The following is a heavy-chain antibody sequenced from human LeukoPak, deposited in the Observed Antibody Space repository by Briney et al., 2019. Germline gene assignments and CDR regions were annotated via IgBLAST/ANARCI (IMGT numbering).Heavy chain of an antibody. CDR2: IKQDGSEK. J-gene: IGHJ5*02. CDR3: ARESSITYYDILTGYYSVNWFDP. D-gene: IGHD3-9*01. V-gene: IGHV3-7*01. CDR1: GFTFSSYW. Sequence: GGSLRLSCAASGFTFSSYWMSWVRQAPGKGLEWVANIKQDGSEKYYVDSVKGRFTISRDNAKNSLYLQMNSLRAEDTAVYYCARESSITYYDILTGYYSVNWFDPWGQGTLVTVSS.